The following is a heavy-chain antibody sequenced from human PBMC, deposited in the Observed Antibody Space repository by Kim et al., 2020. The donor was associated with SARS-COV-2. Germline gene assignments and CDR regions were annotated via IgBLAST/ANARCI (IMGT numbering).Heavy chain of an antibody. Sequence: GGSLRLSCAASGFTFSSYAMSWVRQAPGKGLEWVSAISGSGGSTYYADSVKGRFTISRDNSKNTLYLQMNSLRAEDTAVYYCAKPEDYVWGSLGWFDPWGQGTLVTVSS. J-gene: IGHJ5*02. V-gene: IGHV3-23*01. D-gene: IGHD3-16*01. CDR2: ISGSGGST. CDR1: GFTFSSYA. CDR3: AKPEDYVWGSLGWFDP.